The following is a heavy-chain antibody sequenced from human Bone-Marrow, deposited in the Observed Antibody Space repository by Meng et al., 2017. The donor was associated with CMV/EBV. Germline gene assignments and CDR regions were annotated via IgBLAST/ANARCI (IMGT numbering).Heavy chain of an antibody. CDR3: ARVMITMVRGVLPSRRMDV. D-gene: IGHD3-10*01. CDR2: ISYDGSNK. J-gene: IGHJ6*02. CDR1: GFTFSSYA. V-gene: IGHV3-30-3*01. Sequence: LSLTCAASGFTFSSYAMHWVRQAPGKGLEWVAVISYDGSNKYYADSVKGRFTISRDNSKNTLYLQMNSLRAEDTAVYYCARVMITMVRGVLPSRRMDVWGQGTTVTVSS.